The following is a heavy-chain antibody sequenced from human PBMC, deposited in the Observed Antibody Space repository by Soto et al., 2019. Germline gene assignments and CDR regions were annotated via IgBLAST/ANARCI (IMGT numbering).Heavy chain of an antibody. V-gene: IGHV3-30*18. CDR2: ISYDGSNK. J-gene: IGHJ4*02. CDR3: AKGSKNIRDTFDY. CDR1: GFTFSSYG. Sequence: GGSLRLSCAASGFTFSSYGMHWVRQAPGKGLEWVAVISYDGSNKYYADSVKGRFTISRDNSKNTLYLQMNSLRAEDTAVYYCAKGSKNIRDTFDYWGQGTLVTVSS.